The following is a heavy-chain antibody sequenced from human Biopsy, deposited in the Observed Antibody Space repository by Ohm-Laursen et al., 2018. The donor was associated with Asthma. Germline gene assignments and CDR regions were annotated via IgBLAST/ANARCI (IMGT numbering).Heavy chain of an antibody. D-gene: IGHD1-1*01. CDR2: ISKDASSQ. Sequence: SLRLSCAASGFSFSNFAIYWVRQAPGKGLEWVGVISKDASSQDYADSVKGRFTMARDNSKNTLDLQMNSLREEDTAVYYCVRDSTDDAFDIWGQGTVVSVSS. CDR3: VRDSTDDAFDI. J-gene: IGHJ3*02. V-gene: IGHV3-30*01. CDR1: GFSFSNFA.